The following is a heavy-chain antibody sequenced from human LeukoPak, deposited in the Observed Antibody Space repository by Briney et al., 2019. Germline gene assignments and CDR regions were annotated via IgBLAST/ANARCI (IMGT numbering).Heavy chain of an antibody. CDR3: ARGRTSSWYFDY. J-gene: IGHJ4*02. V-gene: IGHV3-48*02. CDR1: GFTFSSYN. D-gene: IGHD6-13*01. CDR2: ITSSSTV. Sequence: TGGSLRLSCAASGFTFSSYNMNWVRQAPGKGLEWVSFITSSSTVYYADSVKGRFTISRDNAKNSLYLQMNSLRDEDTAVYYCARGRTSSWYFDYWGQGTLVTVSS.